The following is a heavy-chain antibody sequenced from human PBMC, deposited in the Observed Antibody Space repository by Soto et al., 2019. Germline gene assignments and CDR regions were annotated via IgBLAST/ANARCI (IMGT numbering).Heavy chain of an antibody. CDR1: GYTFTTYW. CDR2: IYPGDSDV. J-gene: IGHJ4*02. Sequence: PGESLKISCQGSGYTFTTYWVGWVRQRPGKGLDWMGNIYPGDSDVKYSPSFQGQVTISVDKSISTAYLQWNSLKASDTAVYYCATQNYAGYGGYDSAFDTWGQGTLVTVSS. D-gene: IGHD5-12*01. CDR3: ATQNYAGYGGYDSAFDT. V-gene: IGHV5-51*01.